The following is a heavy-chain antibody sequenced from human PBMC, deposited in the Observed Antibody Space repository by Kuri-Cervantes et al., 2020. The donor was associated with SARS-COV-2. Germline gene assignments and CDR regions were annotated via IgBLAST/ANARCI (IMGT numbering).Heavy chain of an antibody. CDR3: TRDSFWSGYLDY. Sequence: GGSLRLSCAASGFTFSSYWMGWVRQAPGKGLEWVGFIRSKAYGGTTEYAASVKGRFTISRDDSKSIAYLQMNSLKTEDTAVYYCTRDSFWSGYLDYWGQGTLVTVSS. D-gene: IGHD3-3*01. CDR1: GFTFSSYW. V-gene: IGHV3-49*04. CDR2: IRSKAYGGTT. J-gene: IGHJ4*02.